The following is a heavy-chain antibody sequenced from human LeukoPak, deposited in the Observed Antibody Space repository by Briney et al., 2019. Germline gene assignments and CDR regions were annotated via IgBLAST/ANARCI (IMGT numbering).Heavy chain of an antibody. D-gene: IGHD3-10*01. CDR2: TSGSGVGA. Sequence: GGSLLLSCAASGFTITTYAMSWVRQAPGKGLECVSTTSGSGVGAYYADSVKGRFTISRDNSNNTLYLQMNSLRAEDTAVYYRAKADYYDFDSWGQGTLVTVSS. V-gene: IGHV3-23*01. CDR1: GFTITTYA. J-gene: IGHJ4*02. CDR3: AKADYYDFDS.